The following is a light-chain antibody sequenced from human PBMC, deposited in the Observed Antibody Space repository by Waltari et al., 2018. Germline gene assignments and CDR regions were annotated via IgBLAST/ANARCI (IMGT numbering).Light chain of an antibody. Sequence: DIVMTPSPDSLAVSLGETATIHCKSSQSVLYSSNNKNCLAWYQQKPGQPPRLLIYWASTRESGVPDRFSGSGSGTDFTLTISSLQAEDVAVYYCQQYYHTLPYTFGQGTRLEIK. V-gene: IGKV4-1*01. CDR3: QQYYHTLPYT. CDR1: QSVLYSSNNKNC. CDR2: WAS. J-gene: IGKJ2*01.